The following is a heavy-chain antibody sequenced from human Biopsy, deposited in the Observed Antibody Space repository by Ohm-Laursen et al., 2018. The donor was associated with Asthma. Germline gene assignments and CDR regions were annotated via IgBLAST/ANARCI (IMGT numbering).Heavy chain of an antibody. V-gene: IGHV1-69*13. Sequence: SVKVSCKASGDSFSNYAISWVRQAPGQGLEWMGGLIPVLGTPDHVQMFEGRVTITADESTSTAYIELSSLRSEDTAVYYCARDEGIVGATPGDAPYYYYYGMDVWGQGTTVTVSS. J-gene: IGHJ6*02. CDR1: GDSFSNYA. D-gene: IGHD1-26*01. CDR3: ARDEGIVGATPGDAPYYYYYGMDV. CDR2: LIPVLGTP.